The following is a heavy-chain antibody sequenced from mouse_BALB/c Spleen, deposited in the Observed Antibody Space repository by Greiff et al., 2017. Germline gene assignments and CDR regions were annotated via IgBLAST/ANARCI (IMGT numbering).Heavy chain of an antibody. CDR1: GFTFTDYY. J-gene: IGHJ3*01. Sequence: EVKLMESGGGLVQPGGSLRLSCATSGFTFTDYYMSWVRQPPGKALEWLGFIRNKANGYTTEYSASVKGRFTISRDNSQSILYLQMNTLRAEDSATYYCARDITARAFAYWGQGTLVTVSA. CDR2: IRNKANGYTT. D-gene: IGHD3-1*01. CDR3: ARDITARAFAY. V-gene: IGHV7-3*02.